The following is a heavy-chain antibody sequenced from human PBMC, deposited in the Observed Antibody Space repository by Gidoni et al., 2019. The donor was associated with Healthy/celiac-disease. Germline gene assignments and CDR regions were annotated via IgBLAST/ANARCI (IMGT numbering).Heavy chain of an antibody. D-gene: IGHD2-2*02. J-gene: IGHJ3*02. CDR1: GYTFTGYY. V-gene: IGHV1-2*02. CDR3: ARAREYCSSTSCYTGGDAFDI. Sequence: QVQLMQSGAEVKKPGASVKVSCQASGYTFTGYYMHWVRQAPGQGLEWMGWINPNSGGTNYAQKFQGRVTMTRDTSISTAYMELSRLRSDDTAVYYCARAREYCSSTSCYTGGDAFDIWGQGTMVTVSS. CDR2: INPNSGGT.